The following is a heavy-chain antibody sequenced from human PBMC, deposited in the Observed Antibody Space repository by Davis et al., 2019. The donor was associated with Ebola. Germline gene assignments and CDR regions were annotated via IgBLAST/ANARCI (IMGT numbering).Heavy chain of an antibody. D-gene: IGHD3-10*01. CDR2: IYYSGST. J-gene: IGHJ4*02. Sequence: SETLSLTCTVSGASISSGGFYWNWIRQPPGKGLEWIGSIYYSGSTYYNPSLKSRVTISVDTSKNQFSLKLRSVTAADTAVYYCARPRYYGSGNFDYWGQGTLVTVSS. CDR1: GASISSGGFY. CDR3: ARPRYYGSGNFDY. V-gene: IGHV4-39*01.